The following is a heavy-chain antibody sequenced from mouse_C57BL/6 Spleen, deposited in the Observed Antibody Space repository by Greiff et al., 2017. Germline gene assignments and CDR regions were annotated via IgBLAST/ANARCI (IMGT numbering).Heavy chain of an antibody. Sequence: QVQLKESGAELVKPGASVKISCKASGYAFSSYWMNWVKQRPGKGLEWIGQIYPGDGDTNYNGKFKGKATLTADKSSSTAYMQLSSLTSEDSAVYFCARFGSTHYYAMDYWGQGTSVTVSS. V-gene: IGHV1-80*01. CDR1: GYAFSSYW. CDR3: ARFGSTHYYAMDY. J-gene: IGHJ4*01. CDR2: IYPGDGDT. D-gene: IGHD1-1*01.